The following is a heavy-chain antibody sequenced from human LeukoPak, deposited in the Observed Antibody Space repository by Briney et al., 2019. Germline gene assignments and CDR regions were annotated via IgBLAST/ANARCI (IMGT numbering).Heavy chain of an antibody. CDR1: GYSFTSYW. D-gene: IGHD4-17*01. CDR2: IYPGDSDT. J-gene: IGHJ3*02. CDR3: ARALDYGDYEGAFDI. Sequence: GESLKISCKGSGYSFTSYWIGWVRQMPGKGLEWMGIIYPGDSDTRYSPSFQGQVTISADKSISTAYLQWSSLKASDTAMYYCARALDYGDYEGAFDIWGQGTMVTVSS. V-gene: IGHV5-51*01.